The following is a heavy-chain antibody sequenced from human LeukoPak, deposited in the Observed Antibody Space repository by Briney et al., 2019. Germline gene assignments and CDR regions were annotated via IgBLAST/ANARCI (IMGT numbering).Heavy chain of an antibody. Sequence: PSETLSLTCTVSGGSISSYYWSWIRQPPGKGLEWIGYIYYSGSTNYNPSLKSRVTISVDTSKNQFSLKLSSVTAADTAVYYCARAQHSSGYYFISWGQGTLVTVSS. V-gene: IGHV4-59*08. CDR2: IYYSGST. CDR3: ARAQHSSGYYFIS. D-gene: IGHD3-22*01. CDR1: GGSISSYY. J-gene: IGHJ4*02.